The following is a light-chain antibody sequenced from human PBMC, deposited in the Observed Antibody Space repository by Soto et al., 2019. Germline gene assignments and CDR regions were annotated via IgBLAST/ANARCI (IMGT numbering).Light chain of an antibody. Sequence: VISSRRASQTISPFLNWYQCKPGKPPQLLIYESSNLRGGVSSRFSVSGSATEFTLPLCRLQPEDVAPNYGQQYNAWVTFGGGTRVEIK. J-gene: IGKJ5*01. CDR3: QQYNAWVT. CDR1: QTISPF. CDR2: ESS. V-gene: IGKV1-5*01.